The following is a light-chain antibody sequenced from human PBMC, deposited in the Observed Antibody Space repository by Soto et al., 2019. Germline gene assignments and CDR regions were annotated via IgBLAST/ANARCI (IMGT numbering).Light chain of an antibody. J-gene: IGKJ3*01. V-gene: IGKV3-20*01. CDR1: QSVSSSY. Sequence: EIVLTQSPGTLSLSPGERATLSCRASQSVSSSYLAWYQQKPGQAPRLLIYGASSRATGIPARFSGSGSGTDCTLTISRLEPEDFAVYYCQQYGSSSGFTFGPGTTVDIK. CDR3: QQYGSSSGFT. CDR2: GAS.